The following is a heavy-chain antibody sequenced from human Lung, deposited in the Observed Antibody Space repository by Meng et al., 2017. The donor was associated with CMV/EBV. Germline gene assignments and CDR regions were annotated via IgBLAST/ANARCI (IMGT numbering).Heavy chain of an antibody. CDR2: IYYSGST. D-gene: IGHD5-18*01. Sequence: QVQLQDSGPGLAKPSETLSLTCTVSGGSISSGDYYWSWIRQPPGKGLEWIGYIYYSGSTYYNPSLKSRVTISVDTSKNQFSLKLSSVTAADTAVYYCARALDTAMVTFDYWGQGTLVTVSS. V-gene: IGHV4-30-4*08. CDR1: GGSISSGDYY. CDR3: ARALDTAMVTFDY. J-gene: IGHJ4*02.